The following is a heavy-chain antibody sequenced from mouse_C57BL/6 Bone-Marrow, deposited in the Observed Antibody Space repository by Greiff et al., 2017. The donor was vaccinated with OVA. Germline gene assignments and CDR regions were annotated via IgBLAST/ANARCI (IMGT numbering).Heavy chain of an antibody. J-gene: IGHJ3*01. CDR2: IHPNSGST. V-gene: IGHV1-64*01. Sequence: VQLQQSGAELVKPGASVKLSCKASGYTFTSYWMHWVKQRPGQGLEWIGMIHPNSGSTNYNEKFKSKATLTVDKSSSTAYMQLSSLTSEDSAVYYCAHYGSQFAYWGQGTLVTVSA. CDR1: GYTFTSYW. CDR3: AHYGSQFAY. D-gene: IGHD1-1*01.